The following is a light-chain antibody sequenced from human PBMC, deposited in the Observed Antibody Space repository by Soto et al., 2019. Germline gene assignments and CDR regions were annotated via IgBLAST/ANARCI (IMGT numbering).Light chain of an antibody. V-gene: IGKV1-39*01. J-gene: IGKJ1*01. CDR1: QSVSNY. CDR2: DAS. Sequence: DIQMTQSPSSLSASVGDRVTITCRAGQSVSNYLHWYQQKPGKAPNLLIYDASSLQSGVPSRFSGSGSGTDFTLTISSLQREDFATYYCQQSYYNPTFGQGTKVEIK. CDR3: QQSYYNPT.